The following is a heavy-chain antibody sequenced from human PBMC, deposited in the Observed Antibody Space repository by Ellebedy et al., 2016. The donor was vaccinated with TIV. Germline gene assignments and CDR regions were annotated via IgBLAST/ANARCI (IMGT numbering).Heavy chain of an antibody. J-gene: IGHJ4*02. D-gene: IGHD2-15*01. CDR3: AREFDIGQPSAFDY. CDR1: GFIFSTYT. V-gene: IGHV3-21*01. CDR2: ISSNGRHI. Sequence: PGGSLRLSCAASGFIFSTYTMNWVRQAPGKGLEWVSSISSNGRHIYYADSVRARFAISRDNAGGSLWLQMTSLRAEETALYYCAREFDIGQPSAFDYWGQGILVTVSS.